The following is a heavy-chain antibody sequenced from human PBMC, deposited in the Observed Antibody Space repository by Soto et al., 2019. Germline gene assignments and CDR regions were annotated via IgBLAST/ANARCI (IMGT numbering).Heavy chain of an antibody. D-gene: IGHD3-3*01. V-gene: IGHV4-59*02. CDR1: GGSVSSDY. J-gene: IGHJ6*02. CDR3: ARVEWFPRGSGMDV. CDR2: IYLGGSP. Sequence: QVQLQESGPRLMKPSETLSLTCTVSGGSVSSDYWSWIRQPPGKRLEYIGFIYLGGSPNYNPSLESRVTISADPSKIQLALRLTSVTAADTAVYYCARVEWFPRGSGMDVWGRGTTVTVS.